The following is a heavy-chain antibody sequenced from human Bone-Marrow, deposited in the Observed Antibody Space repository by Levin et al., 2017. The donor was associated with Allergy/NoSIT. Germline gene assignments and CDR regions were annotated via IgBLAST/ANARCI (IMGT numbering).Heavy chain of an antibody. CDR3: ARDPRGKGGYMDV. J-gene: IGHJ6*03. CDR1: GGSISSGGYY. CDR2: IYYSGST. D-gene: IGHD1-1*01. Sequence: PSETLSLTCTVSGGSISSGGYYWSWIRQHPGKGLEWIGYIYYSGSTYYNPSLKSRVTISVDTSKNQFSLKLSSVTAADTAVYYCARDPRGKGGYMDVWGKGTTVTVSS. V-gene: IGHV4-31*03.